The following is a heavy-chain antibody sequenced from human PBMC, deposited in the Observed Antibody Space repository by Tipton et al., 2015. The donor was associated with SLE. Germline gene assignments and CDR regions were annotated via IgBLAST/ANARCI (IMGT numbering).Heavy chain of an antibody. CDR1: GGSISSSSYY. Sequence: TLSLTCTVSGGSISSSSYYWGWIRQPPGKGLEWIGSIYYSGSTYYNPSLKSRVTISVDTSKNQFSLKLSSVTAADTAVYYCARMLGYSGSQSYWGQGTLVTVSS. CDR3: ARMLGYSGSQSY. J-gene: IGHJ4*02. D-gene: IGHD1-26*01. V-gene: IGHV4-39*01. CDR2: IYYSGST.